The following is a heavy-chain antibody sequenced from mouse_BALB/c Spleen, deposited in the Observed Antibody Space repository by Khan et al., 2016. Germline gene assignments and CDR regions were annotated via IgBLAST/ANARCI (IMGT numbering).Heavy chain of an antibody. Sequence: EVKLLESGGGLVQPGGSLKLSCAASGFDFSRYWMSWVRQAPGKGLEWIGEINPDNSTINYTPSLKDKFIISRDNAKNTLYLQMSKVRSEDTALXYCARRAFDTPAWFVYWGQGTLVTVSA. J-gene: IGHJ3*01. CDR1: GFDFSRYW. V-gene: IGHV4-1*02. CDR3: ARRAFDTPAWFVY. D-gene: IGHD3-1*01. CDR2: INPDNSTI.